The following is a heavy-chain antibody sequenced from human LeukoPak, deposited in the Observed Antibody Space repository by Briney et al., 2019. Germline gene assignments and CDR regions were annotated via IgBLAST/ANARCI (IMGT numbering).Heavy chain of an antibody. Sequence: SETLSLTCAVSGYSISSGYYWGWIRQPPGKGLEWIGEINHSGSTNYNPSLKSRVTISVDTSKNQFSLKLSSVTAADTAVYYCARGQKRYYYDSSGYPLKSWGQGTLVTVSS. V-gene: IGHV4-38-2*01. CDR3: ARGQKRYYYDSSGYPLKS. CDR2: INHSGST. J-gene: IGHJ4*02. D-gene: IGHD3-22*01. CDR1: GYSISSGYY.